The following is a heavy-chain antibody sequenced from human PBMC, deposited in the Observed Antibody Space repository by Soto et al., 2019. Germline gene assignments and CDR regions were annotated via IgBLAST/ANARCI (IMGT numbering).Heavy chain of an antibody. Sequence: LRLSCTASGFLFTDYYMSWIRQPPGKGLEWLAYIDGSSDYTNSADSVKGRFTISRDNAKNSVFLQMNNLRADDTAVYYCARDLRFSSTNYFDFWGRGTLVTVLL. CDR1: GFLFTDYY. CDR3: ARDLRFSSTNYFDF. D-gene: IGHD2-8*01. V-gene: IGHV3-11*06. CDR2: IDGSSDYT. J-gene: IGHJ4*02.